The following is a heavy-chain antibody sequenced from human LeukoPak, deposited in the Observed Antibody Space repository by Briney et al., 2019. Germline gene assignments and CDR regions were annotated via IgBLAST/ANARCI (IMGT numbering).Heavy chain of an antibody. CDR1: GGSISGYR. J-gene: IGHJ4*02. CDR3: ARSTVTAAPLFY. Sequence: PSETLSLTCTVSGGSISGYRWSWIRQPPGKGLEWIGNIYYSGSTNYNPSLKSRVTISVDTSKNQFSLKLSSVTAADTAVYYCARSTVTAAPLFYWGQGTLVTVSS. D-gene: IGHD4-17*01. CDR2: IYYSGST. V-gene: IGHV4-59*01.